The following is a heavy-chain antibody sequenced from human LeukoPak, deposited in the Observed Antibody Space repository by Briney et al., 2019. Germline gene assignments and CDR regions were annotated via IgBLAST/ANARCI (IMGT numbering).Heavy chain of an antibody. V-gene: IGHV4-34*01. CDR1: GGSFSGYY. J-gene: IGHJ4*02. Sequence: SETLSLTCAVYGGSFSGYYWSWIRQPPGKGLEWIGEINHSGSTNYNPSLKSQVTISVDTSKNQFSLKLSSVTAADTAAYYCARDSGDSYGYYFDYWGQGTLVTVSS. CDR2: INHSGST. D-gene: IGHD5-18*01. CDR3: ARDSGDSYGYYFDY.